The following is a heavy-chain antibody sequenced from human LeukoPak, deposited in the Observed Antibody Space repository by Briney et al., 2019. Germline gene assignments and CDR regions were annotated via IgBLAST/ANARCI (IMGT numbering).Heavy chain of an antibody. CDR1: GFTFTSYA. Sequence: PGGSLRLSCAASGFTFTSYAMSWVRQAPGKGLEWASAITGSGISTNYADSVKGRFTISRDNSKNTLYLQMNSLRAEDTAVYYCAKRSGIDRGNFDYWGQGTLVTVSS. CDR2: ITGSGIST. J-gene: IGHJ4*02. CDR3: AKRSGIDRGNFDY. V-gene: IGHV3-23*01. D-gene: IGHD3-10*01.